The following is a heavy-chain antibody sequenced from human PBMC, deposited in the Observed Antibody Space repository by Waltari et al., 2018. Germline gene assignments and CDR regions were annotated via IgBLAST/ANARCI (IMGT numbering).Heavy chain of an antibody. V-gene: IGHV4-4*02. CDR3: AGRSVRELFSDAKFDY. D-gene: IGHD3-10*01. CDR2: IYHSGST. J-gene: IGHJ4*02. Sequence: QVQLQESGPGLVKPSGTLSLTCAVSGGSISSSNWWSWVRQPPGKGLEWIGEIYHSGSTNYNPSLKSRVTISVEKSKNQFSLKLSSVTAADTAVYYCAGRSVRELFSDAKFDYWGQGTLVTVSS. CDR1: GGSISSSNW.